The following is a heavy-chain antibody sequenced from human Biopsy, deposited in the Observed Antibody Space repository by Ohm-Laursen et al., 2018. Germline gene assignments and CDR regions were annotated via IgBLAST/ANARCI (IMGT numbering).Heavy chain of an antibody. CDR2: IWFDETNK. Sequence: SLRLSCAASGFTLNKHGMHWVRQAPGKGLEWVAVIWFDETNKHYADSVKGRFTISRYNSKNMLYLQMNTLRDADTAVYYCARDPRDTALGIFDYWGLGTLVTVSS. CDR1: GFTLNKHG. V-gene: IGHV3-33*01. D-gene: IGHD5-18*01. CDR3: ARDPRDTALGIFDY. J-gene: IGHJ4*02.